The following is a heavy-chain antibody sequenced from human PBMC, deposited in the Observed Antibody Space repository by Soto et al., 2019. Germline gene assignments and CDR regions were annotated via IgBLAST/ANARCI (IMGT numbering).Heavy chain of an antibody. J-gene: IGHJ6*02. CDR3: ARDLGPLGSGSPCPTYGMDL. CDR2: LKPDNGGT. D-gene: IGHD3-10*01. Sequence: QVQLVQSGAEVKPPGASVKVSCKASGYSFTGHYMHWVRQVSGKRLEFLGWLKPDNGGTYYAPKFQGRVTFAGDTSTTTAYMELSGLPSDDTAVYYCARDLGPLGSGSPCPTYGMDLWGQGTTVAVSS. V-gene: IGHV1-2*02. CDR1: GYSFTGHY.